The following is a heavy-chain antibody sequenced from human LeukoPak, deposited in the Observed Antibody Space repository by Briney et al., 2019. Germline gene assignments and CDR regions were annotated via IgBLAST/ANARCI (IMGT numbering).Heavy chain of an antibody. Sequence: GGSLRLSCAASGITFSTYAMNWVRQAPGKGLEWVSAISGSGGSTYYADSVKGRFTISRDNSKNTLYLQMNSLRAEDTAVYYCARHYWRRHDEFDYWGQGTLVTVSS. CDR3: ARHYWRRHDEFDY. CDR1: GITFSTYA. D-gene: IGHD2-8*02. V-gene: IGHV3-23*01. J-gene: IGHJ4*02. CDR2: ISGSGGST.